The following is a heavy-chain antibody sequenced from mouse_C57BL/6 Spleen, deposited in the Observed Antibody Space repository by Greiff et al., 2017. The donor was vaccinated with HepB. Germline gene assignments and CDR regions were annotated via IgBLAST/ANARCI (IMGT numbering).Heavy chain of an antibody. CDR1: GYTFTSYW. V-gene: IGHV1-64*01. Sequence: VQLQQPGAELVKPGASVKLSCKASGYTFTSYWMHWVKQRPGQGLEWIGMIHPYSGSTNYNEKFKSKATLTVDKSSSTAYMQLSSLTSEDSAVYYCARDYYGSTYGYFDVWGTGTTVTVSS. CDR2: IHPYSGST. D-gene: IGHD1-1*01. J-gene: IGHJ1*03. CDR3: ARDYYGSTYGYFDV.